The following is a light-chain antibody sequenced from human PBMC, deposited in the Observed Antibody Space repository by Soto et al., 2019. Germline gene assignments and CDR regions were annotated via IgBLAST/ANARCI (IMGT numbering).Light chain of an antibody. J-gene: IGKJ2*01. CDR1: QSVSSY. CDR3: QQRSNWPGGT. V-gene: IGKV3-11*01. Sequence: EIVLTQSPATLSLSPGERATLSCRASQSVSSYLAWYQQKPGQAPRLLIYDASNRATGIPARFSGSGSGTDFTLTFSSLEPEDFAVYYCQQRSNWPGGTFAQVTKLEIK. CDR2: DAS.